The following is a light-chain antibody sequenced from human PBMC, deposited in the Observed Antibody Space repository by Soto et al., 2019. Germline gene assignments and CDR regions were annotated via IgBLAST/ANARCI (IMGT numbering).Light chain of an antibody. CDR3: QQYNDWPST. Sequence: EIVMTQSPATLSVSPGERATLSCRASQSFSSNLAWYQQKPGQAPRLLIYGASTRATGIPARFSGSGSGTEFTLTISSLQSEDFVVYYCQQYNDWPSTFGPGTKVDIK. V-gene: IGKV3-15*01. CDR2: GAS. CDR1: QSFSSN. J-gene: IGKJ3*01.